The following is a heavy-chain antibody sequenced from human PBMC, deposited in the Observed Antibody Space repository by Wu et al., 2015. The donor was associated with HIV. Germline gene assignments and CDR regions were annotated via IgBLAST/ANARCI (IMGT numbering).Heavy chain of an antibody. CDR3: ASGYCSGGSCYPRPYFDY. CDR1: GYTFTSYG. D-gene: IGHD2-15*01. J-gene: IGHJ4*02. CDR2: ISAYNGNT. Sequence: QIHLVQSGAEVEEAWGSVKVSCKASGYTFTSYGISWVRQAPGQGLEWMGWISAYNGNTNYAQKLQGRVTMTTDTSTSTAYMELRSLRSDDTAVYYCASGYCSGGSCYPRPYFDYWGQGTLVTVSS. V-gene: IGHV1-18*01.